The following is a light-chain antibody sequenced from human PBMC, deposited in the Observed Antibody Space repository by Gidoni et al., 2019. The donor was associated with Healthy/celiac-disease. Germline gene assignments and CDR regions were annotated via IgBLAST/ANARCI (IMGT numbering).Light chain of an antibody. J-gene: IGKJ2*01. CDR3: QQYGSSYT. V-gene: IGKV3-20*01. CDR2: GAS. Sequence: EIVLTQSPGTLSLSPGERATLSCRASQSVSSNYLAWYQQKPGQAPRLLIYGASSRATGIPDRFNGSGSGTDFTLTISRLEPEYFAVYYCQQYGSSYTFGQGTKLEIK. CDR1: QSVSSNY.